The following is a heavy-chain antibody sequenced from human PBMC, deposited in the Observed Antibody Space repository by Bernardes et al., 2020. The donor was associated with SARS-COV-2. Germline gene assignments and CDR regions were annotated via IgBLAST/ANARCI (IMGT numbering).Heavy chain of an antibody. CDR3: ARGGIQLWFRFDI. CDR1: GFSFSSYS. D-gene: IGHD5-18*01. J-gene: IGHJ3*02. V-gene: IGHV3-21*01. CDR2: ISTSGSYI. Sequence: GGSLRLSCAASGFSFSSYSMNWVRQAPGKGLEWVSSISTSGSYIYYADSVKGRFTISRDNAKNSLYLQMNSRRADDTAVYYCARGGIQLWFRFDIWGQGTMVTVSS.